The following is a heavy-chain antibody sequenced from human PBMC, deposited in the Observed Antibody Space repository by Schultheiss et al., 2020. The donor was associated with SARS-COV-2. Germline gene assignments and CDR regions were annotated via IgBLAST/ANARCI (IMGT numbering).Heavy chain of an antibody. CDR1: GDSVTRNY. V-gene: IGHV3-53*01. Sequence: GGSLRLSCAVSGDSVTRNYMTWVRQAPGKGLEWVSVIHSGGNAYYAASVKGRFTISRDNAKNSLYLQMNSLRAEDTAVYYCARDSGPSGSYSRGYWGQGTLVTVSS. CDR3: ARDSGPSGSYSRGY. CDR2: IHSGGNA. J-gene: IGHJ4*02. D-gene: IGHD1-26*01.